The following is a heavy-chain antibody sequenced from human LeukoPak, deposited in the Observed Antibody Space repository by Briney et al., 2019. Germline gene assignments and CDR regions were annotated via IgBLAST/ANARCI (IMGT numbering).Heavy chain of an antibody. CDR2: TYTSGTT. CDR3: ARVDDSSGWYGFDY. D-gene: IGHD6-19*01. J-gene: IGHJ4*02. CDR1: GGSISSYF. Sequence: SGTLSLTCFISGGSISSYFWSWVRQPAGKGLEWIGRTYTSGTTNYNTSLMSRVTLSLDTSKNQFSLKLSSVTAADTAVYYCARVDDSSGWYGFDYWGQGTLVTVSS. V-gene: IGHV4-4*07.